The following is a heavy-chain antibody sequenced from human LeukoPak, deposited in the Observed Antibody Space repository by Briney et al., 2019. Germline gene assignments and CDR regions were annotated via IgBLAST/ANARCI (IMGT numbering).Heavy chain of an antibody. CDR2: INLDGSFI. CDR3: ARIPETGTSFDF. Sequence: GGSLRLSCAATGFSINKFWMHWGRQAPGKGLLWVSRINLDGSFISYADFVKGRFTISRDNAKNTLYLQMNSLRAEDTAMYFCARIPETGTSFDFWGQGALVTVSS. J-gene: IGHJ4*02. V-gene: IGHV3-74*01. CDR1: GFSINKFW. D-gene: IGHD6-13*01.